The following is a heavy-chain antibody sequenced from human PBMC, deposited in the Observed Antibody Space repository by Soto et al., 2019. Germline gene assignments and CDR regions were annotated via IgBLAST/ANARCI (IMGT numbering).Heavy chain of an antibody. D-gene: IGHD4-17*01. Sequence: ASVKVSCKASGGTFSSYAISWVRQAPGQGLEWMGGIIPILGTANYAQKFQGRVTITADESTSTAYMELSSLRSEDTAVYYCARNYGGNFAYFDYWGQGTLVTVSS. V-gene: IGHV1-69*13. CDR1: GGTFSSYA. CDR3: ARNYGGNFAYFDY. J-gene: IGHJ4*02. CDR2: IIPILGTA.